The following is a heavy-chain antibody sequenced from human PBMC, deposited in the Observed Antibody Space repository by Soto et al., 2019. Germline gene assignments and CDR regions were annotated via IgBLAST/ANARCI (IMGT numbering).Heavy chain of an antibody. CDR2: ISAYNGNT. D-gene: IGHD6-19*01. CDR3: ARVSIAVAGTPFDY. CDR1: GYTFTSYG. J-gene: IGHJ4*02. Sequence: ASVKVSCKASGYTFTSYGISWVRQAPGQGLEWMGWISAYNGNTNYAQKLQGRVTMTTDTSTSTAYMELRSLRSDGTAVYYCARVSIAVAGTPFDYWGQGTLVTVSS. V-gene: IGHV1-18*04.